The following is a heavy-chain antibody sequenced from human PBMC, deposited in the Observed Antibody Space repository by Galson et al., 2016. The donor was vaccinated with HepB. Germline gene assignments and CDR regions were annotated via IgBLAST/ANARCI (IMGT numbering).Heavy chain of an antibody. CDR3: ARDRFLGYYYYMDV. CDR1: GYTFTSYG. CDR2: IDPHNSKT. D-gene: IGHD3-3*01. J-gene: IGHJ6*03. Sequence: SVKVSCKASGYTFTSYGISWVRQAPGQGLEWMGWIDPHNSKTNYAQKLQGRLTLTTDTSTNTAYMELRSLFSDDTAVYYCARDRFLGYYYYMDVWGQGTTVTGSS. V-gene: IGHV1-18*04.